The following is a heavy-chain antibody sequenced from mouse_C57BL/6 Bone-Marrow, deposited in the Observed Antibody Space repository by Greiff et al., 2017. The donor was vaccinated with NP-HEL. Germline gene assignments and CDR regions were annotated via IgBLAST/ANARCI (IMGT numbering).Heavy chain of an antibody. CDR1: GYTFTSYW. D-gene: IGHD6-1*01. Sequence: QVQLQQPGAELVKPGASVKLSCKASGYTFTSYWMHWVKQRPGQGLEWIGMIHPNSGSTNYNEKFKSKATLTVDKSSSTAYMQLSSLPSEDSAVYCCASGWPAGMFAYWGQGTLVTVSA. V-gene: IGHV1-64*01. J-gene: IGHJ3*01. CDR2: IHPNSGST. CDR3: ASGWPAGMFAY.